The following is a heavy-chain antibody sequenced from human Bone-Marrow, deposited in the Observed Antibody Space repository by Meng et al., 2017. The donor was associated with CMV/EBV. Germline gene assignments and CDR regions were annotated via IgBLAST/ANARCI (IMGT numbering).Heavy chain of an antibody. CDR2: IDWNDAK. Sequence: SGPTLVKPTQTLTLTCTFSGFSLNTSGVSVGWIRQPPGKALEWLALIDWNDAKPYSPSLNSSLTVTKDTSTNQVVLTLTNMEAVDTATYFFAHAYDDFWSGYYLGAFDIWGQGTRVTVSS. CDR1: GFSLNTSGVS. V-gene: IGHV2-5*01. CDR3: AHAYDDFWSGYYLGAFDI. D-gene: IGHD3-3*01. J-gene: IGHJ3*02.